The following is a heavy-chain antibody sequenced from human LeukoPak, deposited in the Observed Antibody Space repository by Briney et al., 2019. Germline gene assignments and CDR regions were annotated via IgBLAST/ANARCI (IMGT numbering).Heavy chain of an antibody. J-gene: IGHJ4*02. CDR1: GGSISSGDYY. V-gene: IGHV4-30-4*01. Sequence: PSQTLSLTCTVSGGSISSGDYYWSWIRQPPGKGLEWIGYIYYSGSTDYNPSLKSRVTISVDTSKNQFSLKLSSVTAADTAVYYCARATYYYDSSGYYSAWENDYWGQGTLVTVSS. CDR2: IYYSGST. CDR3: ARATYYYDSSGYYSAWENDY. D-gene: IGHD3-22*01.